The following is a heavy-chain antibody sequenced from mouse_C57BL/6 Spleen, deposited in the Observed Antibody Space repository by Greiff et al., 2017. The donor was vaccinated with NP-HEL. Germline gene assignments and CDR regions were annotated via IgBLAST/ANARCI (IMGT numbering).Heavy chain of an antibody. CDR3: ARHNYGSMDY. CDR1: GFTFSDYY. V-gene: IGHV5-12*01. J-gene: IGHJ4*01. Sequence: EVQLQESGGGLVQPGGSLKLSCAASGFTFSDYYMYWVRQTPEKRLEWVAYISNGGGSTYYPDTVKGRFTISRDNAKNTLYLQMSRLKSEDTAMYYCARHNYGSMDYWGQGTSVTVSS. CDR2: ISNGGGST. D-gene: IGHD1-1*01.